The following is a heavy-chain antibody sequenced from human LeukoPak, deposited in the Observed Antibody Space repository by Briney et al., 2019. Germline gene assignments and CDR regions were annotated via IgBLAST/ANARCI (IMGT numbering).Heavy chain of an antibody. J-gene: IGHJ4*02. V-gene: IGHV4-30-2*02. CDR2: IYHSGST. D-gene: IGHD1-26*01. CDR3: ARSPGRGAYFDY. CDR1: GGSISSGGYY. Sequence: PSQTLSLTCTVSGGSISSGGYYWSWIRQPPGKGLEWIGYIYHSGSTYYNPSLKSRVTISVDTSKNQFSLKLSSVTAADTAVYYCARSPGRGAYFDYWGQGTLVTVSS.